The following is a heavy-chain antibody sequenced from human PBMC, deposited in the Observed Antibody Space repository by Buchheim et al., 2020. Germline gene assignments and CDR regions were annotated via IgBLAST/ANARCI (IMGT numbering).Heavy chain of an antibody. CDR3: ACDFWSGYFGWGPDY. CDR2: ISSDGSNK. CDR1: GFTFSSYA. D-gene: IGHD3-3*01. V-gene: IGHV3-30-3*01. Sequence: QVQLVESGGGVVQPGRSLRLSCAASGFTFSSYAMHWVRQAPGKGLEWVAVISSDGSNKYYADSVKGRFTISRDNSKNTLYLQMNSLRAEDTAVYYCACDFWSGYFGWGPDYWGQGTL. J-gene: IGHJ4*02.